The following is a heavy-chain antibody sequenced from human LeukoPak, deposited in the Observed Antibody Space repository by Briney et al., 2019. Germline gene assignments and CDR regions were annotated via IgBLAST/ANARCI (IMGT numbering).Heavy chain of an antibody. J-gene: IGHJ3*02. CDR3: ARGGLSYQSNAFDI. Sequence: SETLSLTCTVSGGSTSSYYWSWIRQPPGKGLEWIGYIYYSGSTNYNPSLKSRVTISVDTSKNQFSLKLSSVTAADTAVYYCARGGLSYQSNAFDIWGQGTMVTVSS. V-gene: IGHV4-59*01. D-gene: IGHD2-2*01. CDR1: GGSTSSYY. CDR2: IYYSGST.